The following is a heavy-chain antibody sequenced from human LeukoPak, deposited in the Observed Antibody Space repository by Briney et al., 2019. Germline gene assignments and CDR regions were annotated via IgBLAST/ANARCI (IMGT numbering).Heavy chain of an antibody. CDR3: ARGRRDSSSWYGNWFDP. CDR2: INAGNSNT. J-gene: IGHJ5*02. Sequence: GASVKVSCKASGYTFTSYAMHWVRQAPGQRLEWMGWINAGNSNTKYSQEFQGRVTITRGTSASTAYMELSSLRSEDMAVYYCARGRRDSSSWYGNWFDPWGQGTLVTVSS. D-gene: IGHD6-13*01. V-gene: IGHV1-3*03. CDR1: GYTFTSYA.